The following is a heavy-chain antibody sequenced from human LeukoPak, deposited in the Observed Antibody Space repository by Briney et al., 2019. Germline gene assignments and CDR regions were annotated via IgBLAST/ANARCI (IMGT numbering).Heavy chain of an antibody. D-gene: IGHD2-2*02. J-gene: IGHJ5*02. CDR3: ARDAGRGYCSSTSCYNEDWFDP. CDR2: ISYDGSNK. V-gene: IGHV3-30-3*01. Sequence: GGSLRLSCAASGFTLSTYWMTWVRQAPGKGLEWVAVISYDGSNKYYADSVKGRFTISRDNSKNTLYLQMNSLRAEDTAVYYCARDAGRGYCSSTSCYNEDWFDPWGQGTLVTVSS. CDR1: GFTLSTYW.